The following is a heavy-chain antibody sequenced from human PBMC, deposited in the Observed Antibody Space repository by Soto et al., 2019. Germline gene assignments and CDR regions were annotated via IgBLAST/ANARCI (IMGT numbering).Heavy chain of an antibody. D-gene: IGHD2-15*01. Sequence: GGSLRLSCAASGLPFSGSAMHWVRQPSGKGLEWVGRIRGKANNYATAYAASVTGRFTISRDDSKNTAYLQMNSLKTEDTAVYYCTSIGGNWGQGTLVTVSS. J-gene: IGHJ4*02. CDR2: IRGKANNYAT. CDR3: TSIGGN. V-gene: IGHV3-73*01. CDR1: GLPFSGSA.